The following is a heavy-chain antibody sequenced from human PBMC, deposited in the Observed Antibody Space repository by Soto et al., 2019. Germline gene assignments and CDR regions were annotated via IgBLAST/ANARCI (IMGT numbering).Heavy chain of an antibody. Sequence: QVQVVQSGAEVKKPGASVKVSCKASGYSFSTYSMHWVRQAPGQGLEWMGWINGANGNTRYSQKFKDRVSISRNTPARTGYMELSSLRSEDTAVYYCARGKGMEENYYYNGMDVWGTGTTVIVSS. J-gene: IGHJ6*04. CDR2: INGANGNT. D-gene: IGHD1-1*01. CDR3: ARGKGMEENYYYNGMDV. V-gene: IGHV1-3*01. CDR1: GYSFSTYS.